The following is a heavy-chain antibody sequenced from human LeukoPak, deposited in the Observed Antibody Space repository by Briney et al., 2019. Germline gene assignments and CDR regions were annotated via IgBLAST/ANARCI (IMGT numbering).Heavy chain of an antibody. V-gene: IGHV4-59*01. CDR3: ARGRARDGSYPWLDS. D-gene: IGHD3-16*02. Sequence: PSETLSLTCSVSGDSIGSYHWTWIRQSPGKGLEWIGYIYYSGSTNYSPSLKSRVIISVDTSNNQFSMQLRSVTAADTAIYYCARGRARDGSYPWLDSWGQGTLVTVSS. CDR1: GDSIGSYH. CDR2: IYYSGST. J-gene: IGHJ5*01.